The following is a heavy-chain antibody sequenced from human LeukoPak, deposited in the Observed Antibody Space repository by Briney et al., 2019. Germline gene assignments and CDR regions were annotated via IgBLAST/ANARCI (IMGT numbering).Heavy chain of an antibody. CDR2: INHSGST. CDR1: GGSISSGSYY. Sequence: SQTLSLTCTVSGGSISSGSYYWSWIRQPPGKGLEWIGEINHSGSTNYNPSLKSRVTISVDTSKNQFSLKLSSVTAADTAVYYCARQPHRSAYYYYYYMDVWGKGTTVTISS. J-gene: IGHJ6*03. CDR3: ARQPHRSAYYYYYYMDV. V-gene: IGHV4-39*01.